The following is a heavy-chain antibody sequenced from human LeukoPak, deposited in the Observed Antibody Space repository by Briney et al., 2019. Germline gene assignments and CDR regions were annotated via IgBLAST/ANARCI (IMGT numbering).Heavy chain of an antibody. Sequence: PGGSLRLSCAASGFTFRNYGMHWVRQAPGKGLEWIGEINHSGSTNYNPSLKSRVTISVDTSKNQFSLKLSSVTAADTAVYYCAREDYGVLYGMDVWGQGTTVTVSS. CDR1: GFTFRNYG. CDR3: AREDYGVLYGMDV. CDR2: INHSGST. V-gene: IGHV4-34*01. D-gene: IGHD4-17*01. J-gene: IGHJ6*02.